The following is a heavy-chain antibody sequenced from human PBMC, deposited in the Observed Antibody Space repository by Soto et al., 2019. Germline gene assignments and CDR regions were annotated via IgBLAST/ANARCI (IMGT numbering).Heavy chain of an antibody. CDR3: ASRGVYYDFWSCYYNPASWFDP. J-gene: IGHJ5*02. CDR2: INHSGST. Sequence: ASETLSLTCAVYGGSFSGYYWGWIRQPPGKGLEWIGEINHSGSTNYNPSLKSRVTISVDTSKNQFSLKLSSVTAADTAVYYCASRGVYYDFWSCYYNPASWFDPWGQGTLVTVSS. V-gene: IGHV4-34*01. D-gene: IGHD3-3*01. CDR1: GGSFSGYY.